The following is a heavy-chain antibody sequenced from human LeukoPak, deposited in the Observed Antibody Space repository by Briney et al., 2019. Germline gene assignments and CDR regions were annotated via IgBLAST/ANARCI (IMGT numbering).Heavy chain of an antibody. CDR3: VKVMYLYGSGTYYGFDP. D-gene: IGHD3-10*01. CDR2: ISATGAST. Sequence: GGSLRLSCAASGFTFSTYAMAWVRQAPGKGLEWVSAISATGASTYYADSVKGRFTISRDNSENTLHLEMNSLRAEDTAVYYCVKVMYLYGSGTYYGFDPRGQGTLVTVSS. V-gene: IGHV3-23*01. CDR1: GFTFSTYA. J-gene: IGHJ5*02.